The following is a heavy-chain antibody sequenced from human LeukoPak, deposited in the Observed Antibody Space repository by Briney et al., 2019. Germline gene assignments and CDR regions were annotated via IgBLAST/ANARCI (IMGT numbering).Heavy chain of an antibody. CDR3: ASYSYYYDSSGYFDY. J-gene: IGHJ4*02. D-gene: IGHD3-22*01. Sequence: SETLSLTCTVSGGSVSSGSYYWSWIRQPPGKGLEWIGYIYYSGSTNYNPSLKSRVTIAVDTSKNQFSLKLSSVTAADPAVYYCASYSYYYDSSGYFDYWGQGTLVTVSS. CDR2: IYYSGST. V-gene: IGHV4-61*01. CDR1: GGSVSSGSYY.